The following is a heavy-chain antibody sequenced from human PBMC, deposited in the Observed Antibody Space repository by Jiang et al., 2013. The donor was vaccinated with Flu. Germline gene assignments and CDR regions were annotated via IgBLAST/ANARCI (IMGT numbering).Heavy chain of an antibody. V-gene: IGHV3-30-3*01. CDR1: GFTFSDNA. J-gene: IGHJ4*02. CDR2: ISYDGNYK. Sequence: VQLLESGGGVVQPGRSLRLSCAASGFTFSDNAIHWVRQAPGKGLQWVALISYDGNYKNHADFVKGRFSISRDNSKNALYLQMNSLTGEDTAVYYCARDRGGFTTGWSLDSWGPGTLVTVSS. D-gene: IGHD6-19*01. CDR3: ARDRGGFTTGWSLDS.